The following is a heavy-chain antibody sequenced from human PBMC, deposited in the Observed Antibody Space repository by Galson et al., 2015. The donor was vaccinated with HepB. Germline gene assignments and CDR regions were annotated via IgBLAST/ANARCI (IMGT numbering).Heavy chain of an antibody. CDR1: GFTFSDYY. J-gene: IGHJ5*02. D-gene: IGHD3-22*01. CDR2: ISSSGSTI. CDR3: ARVTYYYDSSGYSWFDP. Sequence: SLRLSCAASGFTFSDYYMSWIRQAPGKGLEWVSYISSSGSTIYYADSVKGRFTISRDNAKNSLYLQMNSLRAEDTAVYYCARVTYYYDSSGYSWFDPWGQGTLVTVSS. V-gene: IGHV3-11*01.